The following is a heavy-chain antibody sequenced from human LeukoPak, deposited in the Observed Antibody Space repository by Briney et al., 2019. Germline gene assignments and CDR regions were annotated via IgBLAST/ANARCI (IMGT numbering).Heavy chain of an antibody. J-gene: IGHJ4*02. D-gene: IGHD6-13*01. V-gene: IGHV3-7*01. Sequence: GGSLRLSCAASGFTFSSYWMSWVRQAPGKGREWVANIKQDGSEKYYVDSVKGRFTISRDNAKNSLYLQMNCLRAEDTAVYYCARIPEYSSSWFFDYWGQGTLVTVSS. CDR2: IKQDGSEK. CDR3: ARIPEYSSSWFFDY. CDR1: GFTFSSYW.